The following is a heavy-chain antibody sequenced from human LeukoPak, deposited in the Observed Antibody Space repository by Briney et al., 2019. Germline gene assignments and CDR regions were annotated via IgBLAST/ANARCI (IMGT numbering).Heavy chain of an antibody. CDR3: ARDGGRGYSYGVDY. V-gene: IGHV3-33*01. D-gene: IGHD5-18*01. Sequence: PGRSLRLSCAASGFIFSSFGMHWVRQAPGKGLERVAVIWYDGSNKYYADSVKGRFTISRDSSKNMLYLEMNSLRAEDTAVYYCARDGGRGYSYGVDYWGQGTLVTVSS. CDR1: GFIFSSFG. CDR2: IWYDGSNK. J-gene: IGHJ4*02.